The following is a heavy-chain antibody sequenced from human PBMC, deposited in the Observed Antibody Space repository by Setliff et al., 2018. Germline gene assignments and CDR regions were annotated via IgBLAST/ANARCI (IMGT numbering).Heavy chain of an antibody. CDR1: GFTFDNYW. J-gene: IGHJ6*03. CDR3: AKDWGYYYYYMDV. V-gene: IGHV3-23*01. CDR2: LNDVGHNT. D-gene: IGHD3-16*01. Sequence: GGSLRLSCVASGFTFDNYWMSWVRQAPGKGLEWVSGLNDVGHNTYYADSVKGRFTISRDNSKNTLHLEMNSLRAEDTGLYYCAKDWGYYYYYMDVWGSGTTVTVSS.